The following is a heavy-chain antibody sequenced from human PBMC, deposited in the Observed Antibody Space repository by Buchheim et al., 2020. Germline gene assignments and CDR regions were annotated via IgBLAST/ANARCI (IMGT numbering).Heavy chain of an antibody. V-gene: IGHV3-21*01. CDR3: AVEPSSIAAKIWVNY. J-gene: IGHJ4*02. CDR1: GFTFSSYS. CDR2: ISSSSSYI. D-gene: IGHD6-6*01. Sequence: EVQLVESGGGLIKPGGSLRLSCAASGFTFSSYSMNWVRQAPGKGLEWVSSISSSSSYIYYADSVKGRFTVSRDNAKNSLYLQMNSLRAEDTAVYYCAVEPSSIAAKIWVNYWGQGTL.